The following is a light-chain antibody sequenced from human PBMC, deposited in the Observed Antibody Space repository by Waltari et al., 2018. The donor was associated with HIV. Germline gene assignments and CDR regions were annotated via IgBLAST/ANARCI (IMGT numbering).Light chain of an antibody. CDR3: ISYTGSTTLV. V-gene: IGLV2-14*03. CDR2: EVS. CDR1: SSDIGGYNY. J-gene: IGLJ2*01. Sequence: QSALTQPASVSGSPGRSITISCTGTSSDIGGYNYVSWYQQHPGKAPKLMIYEVSNRPSGVSSRFSGSKSGSTASLSISGLQAGDEAVYYCISYTGSTTLVFGGGTRLTVL.